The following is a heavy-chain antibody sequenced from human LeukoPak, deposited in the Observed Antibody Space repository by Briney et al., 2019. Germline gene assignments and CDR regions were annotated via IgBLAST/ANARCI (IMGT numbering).Heavy chain of an antibody. CDR1: GFTVSSNY. Sequence: GGSLRLSCAASGFTVSSNYMSWVRQAPGKGLEWLSVIYSGGSTYYADSVKGRFTISRDNSKNTLYLQMNSLRAEDTAVYYCTRGIIVYYFDYWDQGTLVTVSS. CDR3: TRGIIVYYFDY. V-gene: IGHV3-66*01. D-gene: IGHD3-16*02. J-gene: IGHJ4*02. CDR2: IYSGGST.